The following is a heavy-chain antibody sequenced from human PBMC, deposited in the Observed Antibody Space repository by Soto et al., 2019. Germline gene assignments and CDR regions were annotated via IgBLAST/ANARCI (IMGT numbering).Heavy chain of an antibody. CDR3: ARTGTTPYYYYGMDV. CDR1: GGTFSSYA. J-gene: IGHJ6*02. V-gene: IGHV1-69*13. Sequence: GASVKVSCKASGGTFSSYAISWVRQAPGQGLEWMGGIIPIFGTANYAQKFQGRVTITADESTSTAYMELSSLRSEDTAVYYCARTGTTPYYYYGMDVWGQGTTVTVSS. D-gene: IGHD1-7*01. CDR2: IIPIFGTA.